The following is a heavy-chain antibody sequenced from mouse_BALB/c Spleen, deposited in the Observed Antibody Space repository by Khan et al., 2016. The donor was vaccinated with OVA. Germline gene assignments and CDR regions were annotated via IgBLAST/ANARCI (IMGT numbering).Heavy chain of an antibody. CDR1: GYSITSDYA. J-gene: IGHJ2*01. V-gene: IGHV3-2*02. CDR2: ISYSGST. CDR3: ARSIMAN. Sequence: LVESGPGLVKPSQSLSLTYTVTGYSITSDYAWNWIRQFPGNKLEWMGYISYSGSTSYNPSLKSRISITRDTSKNQFFLQLNSVTTEDTATYYCARSIMANWGQGTTLTVSS.